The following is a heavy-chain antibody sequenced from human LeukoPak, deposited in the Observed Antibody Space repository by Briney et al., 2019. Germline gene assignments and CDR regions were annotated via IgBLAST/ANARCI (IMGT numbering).Heavy chain of an antibody. Sequence: SETLSLTCNVSGGSISSSSYYWGWIRQPPGKGLEWIGSIYYSGSTYYNPSLKSRVTISVDTSKNQFSLKLSSVTAADTAVYYCARPQGIVGATTAPFDAFDIWGQGTMVTVSS. CDR2: IYYSGST. CDR1: GGSISSSSYY. V-gene: IGHV4-39*07. J-gene: IGHJ3*02. D-gene: IGHD1-26*01. CDR3: ARPQGIVGATTAPFDAFDI.